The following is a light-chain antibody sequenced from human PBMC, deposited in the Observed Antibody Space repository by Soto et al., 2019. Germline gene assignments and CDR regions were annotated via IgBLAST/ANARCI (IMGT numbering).Light chain of an antibody. J-gene: IGLJ1*01. CDR2: DDN. CDR1: SSNIGGNS. CDR3: GSWDSSLSDYV. Sequence: QSVLTQPPSVSAAPGQKVTISCSGSSSNIGGNSVSWYQQLPGTAPKLLIYDDNKRPSGIPDRFSGSKSGTSATLGITGFQTGDEADYYCGSWDSSLSDYVFGNGTKVTVL. V-gene: IGLV1-51*01.